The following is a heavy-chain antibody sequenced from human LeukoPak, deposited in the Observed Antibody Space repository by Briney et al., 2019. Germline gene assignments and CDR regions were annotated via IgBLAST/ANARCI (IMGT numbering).Heavy chain of an antibody. Sequence: PSETLSLACAVYGGSFSGYYWSWIRQPPGKGLEWIGEINHSGSTNYNPSLKSRVTISVDTSKNQFSLKLSSVTAADTAVYYCAQGYDFWSGYYYGMGVWGQGTTVTVSS. CDR3: AQGYDFWSGYYYGMGV. J-gene: IGHJ6*02. CDR2: INHSGST. CDR1: GGSFSGYY. D-gene: IGHD3-3*01. V-gene: IGHV4-34*01.